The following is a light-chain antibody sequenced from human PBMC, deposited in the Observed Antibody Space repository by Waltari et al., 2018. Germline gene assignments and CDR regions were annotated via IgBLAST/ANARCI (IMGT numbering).Light chain of an antibody. J-gene: IGLJ1*01. V-gene: IGLV2-14*01. CDR3: SSYTTIASYV. CDR1: SSSVGASDS. Sequence: QSALTQPASVSASPGQSITISCTGTSSSVGASDSIPWYQQHPGKVPKLIIYEVNNRPSGVSDRFSGSKFDNTASLTISGLQPEDEADYYCSSYTTIASYVFGTGTKVTVL. CDR2: EVN.